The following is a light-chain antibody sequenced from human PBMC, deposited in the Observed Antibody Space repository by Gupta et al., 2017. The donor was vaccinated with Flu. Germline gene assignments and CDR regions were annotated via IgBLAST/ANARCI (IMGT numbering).Light chain of an antibody. V-gene: IGKV1-39*01. CDR2: AAS. Sequence: DIQVTQSPSSLSASVGDRVTLTCRTSQTVGNYLSWYQQKPGTAPKLLIYAASNLQSWVPSRFSGSGSGTDFTLTINSLQPDDFATYYCQQSFTNPRAFGQGTKVEI. CDR1: QTVGNY. CDR3: QQSFTNPRA. J-gene: IGKJ1*01.